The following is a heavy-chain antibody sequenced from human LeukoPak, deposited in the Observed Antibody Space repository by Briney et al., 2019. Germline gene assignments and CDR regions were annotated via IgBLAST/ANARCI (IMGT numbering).Heavy chain of an antibody. CDR2: IKSKTDGRTT. J-gene: IGHJ4*02. CDR3: TTGPYSSDY. CDR1: GFTFTNAW. Sequence: GGSLRLSCAASGFTFTNAWMSWVRQAPGRGLEWVGRIKSKTDGRTTDYAAPVKGRFTISRDDSKNTLYLQMNSLKTEDPAVYYCTTGPYSSDYWGQGTLVTVSS. V-gene: IGHV3-15*01. D-gene: IGHD6-13*01.